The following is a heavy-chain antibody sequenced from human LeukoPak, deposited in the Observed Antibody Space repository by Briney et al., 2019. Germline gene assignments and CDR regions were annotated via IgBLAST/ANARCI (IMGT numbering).Heavy chain of an antibody. V-gene: IGHV1-2*02. CDR2: INPNSGGT. Sequence: ASVKVSCKASGYTFTGYYMHWVRQAPGQGLEWMGWINPNSGGTNYAQKFQGRVTMTRDTSISTAYMELSRLRSDDTAVYYCARHLGIAARTTGYWGQGTLVTVSS. J-gene: IGHJ4*02. CDR1: GYTFTGYY. CDR3: ARHLGIAARTTGY. D-gene: IGHD6-6*01.